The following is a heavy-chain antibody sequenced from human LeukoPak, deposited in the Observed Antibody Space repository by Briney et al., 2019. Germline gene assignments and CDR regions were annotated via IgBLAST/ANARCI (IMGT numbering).Heavy chain of an antibody. J-gene: IGHJ4*02. CDR2: IGTTANHI. CDR3: AREVVGATPDY. D-gene: IGHD1-26*01. Sequence: GGSLRLSCAVSGFTFSDYNMNWLRQAPGKGLEWVSCIGTTANHIYYADSVMGRFTISRDNAKNSLYLQMNSLKVEDTAVYYCAREVVGATPDYWGQGILVTVSS. V-gene: IGHV3-21*01. CDR1: GFTFSDYN.